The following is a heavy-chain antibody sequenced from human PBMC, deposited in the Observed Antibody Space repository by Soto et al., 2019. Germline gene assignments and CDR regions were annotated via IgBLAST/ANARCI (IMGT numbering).Heavy chain of an antibody. Sequence: GGSLRLSCAASGFSFSSSGMHRVRQAPGKGLEWLTLISDDGRNKKYVDSVRGRFTISRDNSENTLYLQMKSLRPEDTAVYYCAKEPYSFTWYGSNGLDVWGQGTTVTVSS. J-gene: IGHJ6*02. D-gene: IGHD6-13*01. CDR3: AKEPYSFTWYGSNGLDV. CDR1: GFSFSSSG. CDR2: ISDDGRNK. V-gene: IGHV3-30*18.